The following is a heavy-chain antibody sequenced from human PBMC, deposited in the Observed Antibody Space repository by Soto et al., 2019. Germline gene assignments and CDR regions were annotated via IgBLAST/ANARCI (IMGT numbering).Heavy chain of an antibody. J-gene: IGHJ6*02. CDR1: GGSIRSGGYY. CDR3: ARDRLMATAGTARPHFGLEX. CDR2: IYYSGNT. D-gene: IGHD5-18*01. Sequence: PSESLCLTCTVSGGSIRSGGYYWSWVRQNPSRGLEWIGNIYYSGNTYYNPSLKSRLTISVDTSKNQFSLNLRSVTAADTAVYYCARDRLMATAGTARPHFGLEXWGQGTLVTAS. V-gene: IGHV4-31*03.